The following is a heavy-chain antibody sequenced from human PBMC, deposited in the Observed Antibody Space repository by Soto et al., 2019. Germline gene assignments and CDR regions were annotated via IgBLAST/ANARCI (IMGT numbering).Heavy chain of an antibody. Sequence: ASVKVSCKASGGTFSSYAISWVRQAPGKGLEWMGGFDPEDGETIYAQKFQGRVTMTEDTSTDTAYMELSSLRSEDTAVYYCATETSTIFVGMDVWGQGTTVTVSS. CDR1: GGTFSSYA. CDR2: FDPEDGET. V-gene: IGHV1-24*01. CDR3: ATETSTIFVGMDV. D-gene: IGHD3-3*01. J-gene: IGHJ6*02.